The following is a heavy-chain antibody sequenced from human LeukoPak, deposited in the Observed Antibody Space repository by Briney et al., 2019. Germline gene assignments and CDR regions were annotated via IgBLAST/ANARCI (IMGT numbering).Heavy chain of an antibody. V-gene: IGHV1-69*08. D-gene: IGHD1-26*01. J-gene: IGHJ5*02. Sequence: SVKVSCRSSGGTFNTHIFNWVRQAPGQGLEWMGRITPVIGTTKYAQRFQARVTITADRSTSTAYLELSGLTYDDTAVYYCTRVTLRGSKYNWFNPWGQGTHVSVSS. CDR1: GGTFNTHI. CDR3: TRVTLRGSKYNWFNP. CDR2: ITPVIGTT.